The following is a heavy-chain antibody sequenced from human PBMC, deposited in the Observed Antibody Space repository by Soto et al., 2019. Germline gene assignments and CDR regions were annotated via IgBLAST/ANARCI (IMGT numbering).Heavy chain of an antibody. Sequence: GGSLCLSCEASGFTFSRYGMHWVRQAPGPGLEWVAVISWDGLAQYYGDSVRGRFTNSRDNSQSTLYLQMNSLRTEYTAIYYCAKETIQVGGPNYIDVWGQGVLVTVSS. CDR3: AKETIQVGGPNYIDV. J-gene: IGHJ4*02. CDR2: ISWDGLAQ. V-gene: IGHV3-30*18. D-gene: IGHD1-1*01. CDR1: GFTFSRYG.